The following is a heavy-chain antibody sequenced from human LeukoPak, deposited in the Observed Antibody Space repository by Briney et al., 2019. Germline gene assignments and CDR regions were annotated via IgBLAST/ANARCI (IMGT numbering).Heavy chain of an antibody. V-gene: IGHV3-30-3*01. CDR3: ARDLIVGGTNTYFDY. Sequence: SGGSLRLSCAASGFTFSSYAMHWVRQAPGKGLEWVAVISYDGSNKYYADSVKGRFTISRDNSKNTLYLQMNSLRAEDTAVYYCARDLIVGGTNTYFDYWGQGTLVTVSS. CDR2: ISYDGSNK. J-gene: IGHJ4*02. CDR1: GFTFSSYA. D-gene: IGHD1-26*01.